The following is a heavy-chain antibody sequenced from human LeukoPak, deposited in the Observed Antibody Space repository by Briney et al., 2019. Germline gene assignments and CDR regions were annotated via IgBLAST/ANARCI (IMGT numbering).Heavy chain of an antibody. CDR1: GITFSSYA. J-gene: IGHJ4*02. CDR3: ASLSSATGYFDY. D-gene: IGHD1-26*01. V-gene: IGHV3-53*01. Sequence: GGSLRLSCAASGITFSSYAMSWVRQAPGKGLEWVSVIYSGGSTYYADSVKGRFTISRDNSKNTLYLQMNSLRAEDTAVYYCASLSSATGYFDYWGQGTLVTVSS. CDR2: IYSGGST.